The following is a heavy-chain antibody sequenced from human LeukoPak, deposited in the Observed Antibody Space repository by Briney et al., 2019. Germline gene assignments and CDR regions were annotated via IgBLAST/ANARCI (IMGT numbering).Heavy chain of an antibody. Sequence: PSETLSLTCTVSGGSISSGAYYWSWIRQPAGRGLEWIGRIYTTGSTNYNPSLKSRVTISPDTSKKQFSLKLSSVTAADTAVYYCARFGSTLPDAFDVWGQGTMVTVSS. V-gene: IGHV4-61*02. CDR1: GGSISSGAYY. CDR2: IYTTGST. J-gene: IGHJ3*01. CDR3: ARFGSTLPDAFDV. D-gene: IGHD1-26*01.